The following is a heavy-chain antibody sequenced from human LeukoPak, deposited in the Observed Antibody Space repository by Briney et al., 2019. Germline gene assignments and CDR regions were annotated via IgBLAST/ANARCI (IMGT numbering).Heavy chain of an antibody. CDR2: INPSGGST. CDR3: ARAPPSIAVAGTCDY. Sequence: ASVKVSCKASGYTFTSYYMHWVRQAPGQGLEWMGIINPSGGSTSYAQKFQGRVTMTRDMSTSTVYMKLSSLRAEDTAVYYCARAPPSIAVAGTCDYWGQGTLVTVSS. D-gene: IGHD6-19*01. J-gene: IGHJ4*02. V-gene: IGHV1-46*01. CDR1: GYTFTSYY.